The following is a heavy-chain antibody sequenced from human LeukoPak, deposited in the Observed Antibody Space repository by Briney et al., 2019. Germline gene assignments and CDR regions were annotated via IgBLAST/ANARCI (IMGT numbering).Heavy chain of an antibody. J-gene: IGHJ4*02. CDR1: GYTFTTYG. D-gene: IGHD3-22*01. CDR3: ARDGVTYYYDSSGRPDY. V-gene: IGHV1-18*01. Sequence: ASVKVSCKASGYTFTTYGFSWVRQAPGQGLEWMGWISAYNGNTNYAQKLQGRVTMTTDTSTSTAYMELRSLRSDDTAVYYCARDGVTYYYDSSGRPDYWGQGTLVTVSS. CDR2: ISAYNGNT.